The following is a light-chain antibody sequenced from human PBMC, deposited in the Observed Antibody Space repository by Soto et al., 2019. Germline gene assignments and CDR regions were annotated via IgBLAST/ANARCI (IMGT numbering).Light chain of an antibody. V-gene: IGKV3-15*01. CDR2: DSS. J-gene: IGKJ4*01. CDR1: QGIGST. Sequence: EIVLTQSPAALSVSPGERVTLSCRASQGIGSTLAWYQQKPGQTPRLLIYDSSTRAIGIPTRFSGSRSGTEFTLTLTGLPSEDFAVYYFQRYNNWPLTFGGPTKVEI. CDR3: QRYNNWPLT.